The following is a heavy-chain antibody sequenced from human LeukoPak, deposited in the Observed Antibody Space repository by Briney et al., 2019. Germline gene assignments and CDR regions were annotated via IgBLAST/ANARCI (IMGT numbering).Heavy chain of an antibody. Sequence: SETLSLTCTVSGGSISGSTYYWGWIRQPPGKGLEWIASIYHSGNTYYNPSLKSRVTISVDTSKNQFSLKLSSVTAADTAVYYCARQLYYYDSSPEGEIDYWGQGTLVTVSS. J-gene: IGHJ4*02. V-gene: IGHV4-39*01. D-gene: IGHD3-22*01. CDR2: IYHSGNT. CDR1: GGSISGSTYY. CDR3: ARQLYYYDSSPEGEIDY.